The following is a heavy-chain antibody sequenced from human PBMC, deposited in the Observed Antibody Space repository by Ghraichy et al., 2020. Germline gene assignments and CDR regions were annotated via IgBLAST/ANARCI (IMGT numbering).Heavy chain of an antibody. Sequence: SETLSLTCAVSGGSISSGGYSWSWIRQPPGKGLEWIGYIYHSGSTYYNPSLKSRVTISVDRSKNQFSLKLSSVTAADTAVYYCARRSLPARGGYEGSGYFDYWGQGTLVTVSS. CDR2: IYHSGST. D-gene: IGHD5-12*01. V-gene: IGHV4-30-2*01. CDR3: ARRSLPARGGYEGSGYFDY. J-gene: IGHJ4*02. CDR1: GGSISSGGYS.